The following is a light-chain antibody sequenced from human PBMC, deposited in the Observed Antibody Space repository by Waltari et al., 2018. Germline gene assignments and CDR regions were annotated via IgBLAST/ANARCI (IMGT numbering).Light chain of an antibody. CDR3: RSYTTSSTWL. CDR2: EVA. V-gene: IGLV2-14*01. Sequence: QSALTQPASVSGSPGQSITISCTGTSSDVGGQNHVCWYQQYPGKAPKLIIYEVANRPSGVSKRFSGSKSCNMASLTISGLQAEDEADYYCRSYTTSSTWLFGGGTKLTVL. CDR1: SSDVGGQNH. J-gene: IGLJ3*02.